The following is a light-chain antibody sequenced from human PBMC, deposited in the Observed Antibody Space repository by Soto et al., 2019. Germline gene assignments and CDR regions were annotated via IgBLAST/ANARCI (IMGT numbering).Light chain of an antibody. Sequence: QSVLAQPASVSGSPGQSITISCTGTSGFVGSFSLVSWYQQHPGKAPKLMIYEVSNRPSGVSNRFSGSKSGNTASLTISGLQAEDEADYYCSSYTSSNTLDVFGTGTKVTVL. CDR2: EVS. V-gene: IGLV2-14*02. CDR3: SSYTSSNTLDV. J-gene: IGLJ1*01. CDR1: SGFVGSFSL.